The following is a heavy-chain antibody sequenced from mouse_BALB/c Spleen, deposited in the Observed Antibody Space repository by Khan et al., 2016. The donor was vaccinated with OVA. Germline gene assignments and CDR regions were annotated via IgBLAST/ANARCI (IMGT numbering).Heavy chain of an antibody. CDR2: INPSTGYT. Sequence: LEVSGAELAKPGASVKMSCKASGYTFINYWILWVKQRPGQGLEWIGYINPSTGYTEYNQNFKDKATLTADKSSSTAYMQLSSLTSEDSAVYYCARRGLRWDFAYWGQGTTLTVSS. J-gene: IGHJ2*01. CDR1: GYTFINYW. D-gene: IGHD1-1*01. CDR3: ARRGLRWDFAY. V-gene: IGHV1-7*01.